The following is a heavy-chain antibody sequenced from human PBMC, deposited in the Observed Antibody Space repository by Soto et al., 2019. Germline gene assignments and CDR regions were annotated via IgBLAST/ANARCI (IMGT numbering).Heavy chain of an antibody. V-gene: IGHV1-69*01. D-gene: IGHD2-8*01. J-gene: IGHJ5*02. CDR2: IIPIFGTA. CDR1: GGTFSSYA. CDR3: ARAGYCTNGVSFQYNWCDP. Sequence: SVKVSCKASGGTFSSYAISWVRQAPGQGLEWMGGIIPIFGTANYAQKFQGRVTITADESTSTAYMELSSLRSEDTAVYYCARAGYCTNGVSFQYNWCDPGGKGPLVTVS.